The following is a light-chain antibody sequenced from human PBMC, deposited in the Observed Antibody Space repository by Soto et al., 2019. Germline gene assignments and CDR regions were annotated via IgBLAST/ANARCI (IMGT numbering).Light chain of an antibody. CDR2: DAS. CDR1: QSVSTY. Sequence: EVVLTQSPATLSLSPGERATLSYRASQSVSTYVAWYQQKPGQAPRLLIYDASNRATGTPARFSGSGSGTDFTLTISSLEPEDFAVYYCQQRSNWPPLTFGGGTKVEIK. V-gene: IGKV3-11*01. CDR3: QQRSNWPPLT. J-gene: IGKJ4*01.